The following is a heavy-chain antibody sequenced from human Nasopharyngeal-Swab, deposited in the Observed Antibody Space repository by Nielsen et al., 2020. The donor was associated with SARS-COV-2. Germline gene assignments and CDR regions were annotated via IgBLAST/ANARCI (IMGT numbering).Heavy chain of an antibody. CDR2: ISSSSSYT. J-gene: IGHJ3*02. V-gene: IGHV3-11*06. CDR3: ASDYVWGSYRSPDAFDI. D-gene: IGHD3-16*02. CDR1: GFTFSDYY. Sequence: GESLKISCAASGFTFSDYYMSWIRQAPGKGLEWVSYISSSSSYTNYADSVKGRFTISRDNAKNSLYLQMNSLRAEDTAVYYCASDYVWGSYRSPDAFDIWGQGIMVTVSS.